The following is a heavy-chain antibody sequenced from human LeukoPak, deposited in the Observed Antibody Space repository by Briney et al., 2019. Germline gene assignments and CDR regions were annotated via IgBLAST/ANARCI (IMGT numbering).Heavy chain of an antibody. V-gene: IGHV4-4*02. J-gene: IGHJ5*02. CDR3: ARTSGSGWYGRPWWFDP. D-gene: IGHD6-19*01. CDR1: GGSISSSNW. Sequence: PSETLSLTCAVSGGSISSSNWWSWVRQPPGEGLEWIGNIYHGGSTYYNPSLKSRVTISVDTSKNQFSLKVRSVTAADTAVYYCARTSGSGWYGRPWWFDPWGQGTLVTVSS. CDR2: IYHGGST.